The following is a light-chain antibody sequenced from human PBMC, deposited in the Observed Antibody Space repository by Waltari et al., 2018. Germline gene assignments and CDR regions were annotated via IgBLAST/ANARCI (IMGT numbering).Light chain of an antibody. CDR1: QSVTSSY. V-gene: IGKV3-20*01. CDR2: SAS. J-gene: IGKJ1*01. CDR3: QQYGSSPPT. Sequence: IVLTQSSGTLSLSPGERVTRSCRASQSVTSSYLAWYQQKPGQAPRLLIYSASNRATGIPDRFSGSGSGTDFTLTISRLEPEDFAVYCCQQYGSSPPTFGQGTKVEIK.